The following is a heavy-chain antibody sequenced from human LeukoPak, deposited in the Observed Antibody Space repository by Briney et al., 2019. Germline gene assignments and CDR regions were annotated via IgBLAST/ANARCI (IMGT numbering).Heavy chain of an antibody. Sequence: GESLKISCKGSGYSFTSYWIVWVRQIAGKGLGCVGIIYPGDSDTRYSPSFQGQVTISVDKSISSAYLQWNSLKASDTAMYYCARGYGSGWYDYWGQGTLVTVSS. CDR1: GYSFTSYW. J-gene: IGHJ4*02. CDR2: IYPGDSDT. V-gene: IGHV5-51*01. D-gene: IGHD6-19*01. CDR3: ARGYGSGWYDY.